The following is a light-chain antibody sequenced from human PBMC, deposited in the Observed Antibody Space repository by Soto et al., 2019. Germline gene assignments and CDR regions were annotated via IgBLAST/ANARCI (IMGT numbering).Light chain of an antibody. V-gene: IGLV1-40*01. J-gene: IGLJ1*01. CDR2: NNS. CDR3: CSYVGRNTYV. Sequence: QSVLTQPPSVSGAPGQRVTVSCTGSNSNIGSGFEVHWYQQFPGRAPKLLIFNNSNRPSGVPDRFSGSKSGNTASLTISGLRAEDEADYYCCSYVGRNTYVFGTGTKLTVL. CDR1: NSNIGSGFE.